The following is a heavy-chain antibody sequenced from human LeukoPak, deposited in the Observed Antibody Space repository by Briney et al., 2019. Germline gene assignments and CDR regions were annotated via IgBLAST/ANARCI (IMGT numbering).Heavy chain of an antibody. V-gene: IGHV4-31*02. J-gene: IGHJ6*02. D-gene: IGHD3-10*01. CDR1: GFTFSDYY. Sequence: LRLSCAASGFTFSDYYMSWIRQHPGKGLEWIGYIYYSGSTYYNPSLKSRVTISVDTSKNQFSLNLSSATAADTAVYYCARDIVGGSGSGSMDVWGQGTTVTVSS. CDR3: ARDIVGGSGSGSMDV. CDR2: IYYSGST.